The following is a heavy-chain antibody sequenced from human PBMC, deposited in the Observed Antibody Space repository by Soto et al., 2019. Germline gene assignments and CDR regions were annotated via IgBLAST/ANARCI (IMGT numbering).Heavy chain of an antibody. CDR3: ARDPRYCSRGRCYPELGNWFDP. CDR2: IIPIFGTA. CDR1: GGTFSSYA. Sequence: QVQLVQSGAEVKKPGSSVKVSCKASGGTFSSYAISWVRQAPGQGLEWMGGIIPIFGTANYAQKFQGRVTITADESTSTAYMELSSLRSEDTAVYYCARDPRYCSRGRCYPELGNWFDPCGQGTLVTVSS. V-gene: IGHV1-69*01. J-gene: IGHJ5*02. D-gene: IGHD2-15*01.